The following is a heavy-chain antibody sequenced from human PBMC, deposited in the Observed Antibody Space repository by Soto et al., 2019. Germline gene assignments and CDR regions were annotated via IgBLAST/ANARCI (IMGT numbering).Heavy chain of an antibody. CDR1: GFTFSSYE. CDR3: AGSADTIFGNNWFDP. V-gene: IGHV3-48*03. CDR2: ISSSGSTI. Sequence: QPGGSLRLSCAASGFTFSSYEMNWVRQAPGKGLEWVSYISSSGSTIYYADSVKGRFTISRDNAKNSLYLQMNSLRAEDTAVYYCAGSADTIFGNNWFDPWGQGTLVTVSS. J-gene: IGHJ5*02. D-gene: IGHD3-3*01.